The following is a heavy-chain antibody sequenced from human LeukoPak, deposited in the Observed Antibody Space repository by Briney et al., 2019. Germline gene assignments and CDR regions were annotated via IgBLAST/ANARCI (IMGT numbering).Heavy chain of an antibody. J-gene: IGHJ4*02. CDR3: AINQRRISGRYSEAYFDY. Sequence: GASVKVSCKASGGTFSSYAISWVRQAPGQGLEWMGGIIPIVDTANYAQKFQGRVTITADESTSTAYMELSSLRSEDTAIYYCAINQRRISGRYSEAYFDYWGQGTQVTVSS. CDR1: GGTFSSYA. D-gene: IGHD3-22*01. CDR2: IIPIVDTA. V-gene: IGHV1-69*13.